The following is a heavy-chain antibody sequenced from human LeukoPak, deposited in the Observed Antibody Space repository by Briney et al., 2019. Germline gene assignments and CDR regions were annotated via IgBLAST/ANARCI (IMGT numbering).Heavy chain of an antibody. CDR1: GGSFSGYY. J-gene: IGHJ4*02. D-gene: IGHD3-22*01. Sequence: SETLSLTCAVYGGSFSGYYWSWIRQPPGKGLEWIGEINHSRSTNYNPSLKSRVTISVDTSKNQFSLKLSSVTAADTAVYYCARGRRYYYDSSGYFFWGQGTLVTVSS. CDR2: INHSRST. V-gene: IGHV4-34*01. CDR3: ARGRRYYYDSSGYFF.